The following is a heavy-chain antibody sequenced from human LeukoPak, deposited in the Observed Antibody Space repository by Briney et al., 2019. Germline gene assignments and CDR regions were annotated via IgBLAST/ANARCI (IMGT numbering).Heavy chain of an antibody. CDR3: ARIEHGYSSGWYSGYYYYMDV. J-gene: IGHJ6*03. CDR1: GGSFSGYY. V-gene: IGHV4-34*01. Sequence: SETLSLTCAVYGGSFSGYYWSWIRQPPGKGLEWIGEINHSGSTNYNPSLKSRVTISVDTSKNQFSLKLSSVTAADTAVYYCARIEHGYSSGWYSGYYYYMDVWGKGTTVTVSS. D-gene: IGHD6-19*01. CDR2: INHSGST.